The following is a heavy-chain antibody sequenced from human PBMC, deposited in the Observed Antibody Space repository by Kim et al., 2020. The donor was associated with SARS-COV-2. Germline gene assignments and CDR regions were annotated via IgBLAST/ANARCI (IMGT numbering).Heavy chain of an antibody. CDR3: ARVLTVTTEGSDNWFDP. Sequence: VKGRFTISRDNSKNTLYLQMNSLRAEDTAVYYCARVLTVTTEGSDNWFDPWGQGTLVTVSS. D-gene: IGHD4-17*01. J-gene: IGHJ5*02. V-gene: IGHV3-66*01.